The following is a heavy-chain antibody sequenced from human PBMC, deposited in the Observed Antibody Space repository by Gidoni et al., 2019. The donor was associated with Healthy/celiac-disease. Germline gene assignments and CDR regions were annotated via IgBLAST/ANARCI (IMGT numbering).Heavy chain of an antibody. CDR1: GGSISSSSYY. D-gene: IGHD3-22*01. V-gene: IGHV4-39*07. J-gene: IGHJ4*02. CDR3: ARGNRYYDSSGYPDY. Sequence: QLQLQESGPGLVKPSETLSLTCTVSGGSISSSSYYWGWIRQPPGKGLEWIGSINYSGSTYYNPSLKSRVTISVDTSKNQFSLKLSSVTAADTAVYYCARGNRYYDSSGYPDYWGQGTLVTVSS. CDR2: INYSGST.